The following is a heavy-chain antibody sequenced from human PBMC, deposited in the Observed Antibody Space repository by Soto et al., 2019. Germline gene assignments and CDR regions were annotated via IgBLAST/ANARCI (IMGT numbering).Heavy chain of an antibody. Sequence: QVQLVESGGGVVQPWRSLRLSCAASGFTFSSYAMHWVRQAPGKGLEWVAVISYDGSNKYYADSVKGRFTISRDNSKNTLYLQMNSLRAEDTAVYYCAREFGGYWVQGTLVTVSS. D-gene: IGHD3-10*01. J-gene: IGHJ4*02. V-gene: IGHV3-30-3*01. CDR3: AREFGGY. CDR1: GFTFSSYA. CDR2: ISYDGSNK.